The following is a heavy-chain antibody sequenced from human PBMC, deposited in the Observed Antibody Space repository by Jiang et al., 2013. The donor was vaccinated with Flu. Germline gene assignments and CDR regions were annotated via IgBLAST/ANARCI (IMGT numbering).Heavy chain of an antibody. Sequence: PGLVKPSETLSLTCTVSGGSISSYYWSWIRQPPGKGLEWIGYIYYSGSTNYNPSLKSRVTISVDTSKNQFSLKLSSVTAADTAVYYCAREGGFPYYFDYWGQGTLVTVSS. CDR1: GGSISSYY. D-gene: IGHD3-10*01. CDR2: IYYSGST. V-gene: IGHV4-59*01. CDR3: AREGGFPYYFDY. J-gene: IGHJ4*02.